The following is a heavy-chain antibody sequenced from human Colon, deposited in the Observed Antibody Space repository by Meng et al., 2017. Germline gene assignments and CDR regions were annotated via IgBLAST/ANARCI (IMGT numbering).Heavy chain of an antibody. CDR2: IYLGGSP. Sequence: QVQLETSGPRPLEPSGTRSLTGESSGGSISSSQWWSWVRQPPGKGLEWIGQIYLGGSPAYSPSLESRITMSVDKSNNQFSLRLRSVTAADTAVYYCARHGGWHFDYWGQGTLVTVSS. CDR3: ARHGGWHFDY. D-gene: IGHD6-19*01. J-gene: IGHJ4*02. CDR1: GGSISSSQW. V-gene: IGHV4-4*02.